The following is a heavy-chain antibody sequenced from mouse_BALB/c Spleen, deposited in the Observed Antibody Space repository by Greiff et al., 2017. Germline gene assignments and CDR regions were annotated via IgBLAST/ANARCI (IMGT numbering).Heavy chain of an antibody. D-gene: IGHD1-1*01. V-gene: IGHV5-17*02. Sequence: EVKLMESGGGLVQPGGSRKLSCAASGFTFSSFGMHWVRQAPEKGLEWVAYISSGSSTIYYADTVKGRFTISRDNPKNTLFLQMTRLRSEDTAMYYCARTGYGSSYDAMDYWGQGTSVTVSS. CDR2: ISSGSSTI. CDR3: ARTGYGSSYDAMDY. J-gene: IGHJ4*01. CDR1: GFTFSSFG.